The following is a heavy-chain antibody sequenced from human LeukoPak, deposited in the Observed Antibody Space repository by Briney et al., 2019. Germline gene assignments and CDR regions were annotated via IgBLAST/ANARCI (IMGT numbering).Heavy chain of an antibody. J-gene: IGHJ4*02. Sequence: ASVKVSCKASGYTFTGYYMHWVRQAPGQGLEWMGWINPNSDGTNYAQKFQGRVTMTRDTSISTAYMELSRLRSDDTAVYYCARDVCSSTSCYVDYWGQGTLVTVSS. CDR1: GYTFTGYY. CDR2: INPNSDGT. V-gene: IGHV1-2*02. CDR3: ARDVCSSTSCYVDY. D-gene: IGHD2-2*01.